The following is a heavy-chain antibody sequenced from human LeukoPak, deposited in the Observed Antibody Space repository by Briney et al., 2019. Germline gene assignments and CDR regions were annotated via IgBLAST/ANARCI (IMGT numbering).Heavy chain of an antibody. Sequence: GGSLRFSCAASGFTFSSYAMSWVRQAPGKGLEWVSLINDSGGNTYYADSVKGRFTISRDNSKNTLFLQMSSLRAEDTAVYYCAKTSAGIRGGYFDYWGQGTLVTVSS. CDR3: AKTSAGIRGGYFDY. V-gene: IGHV3-23*01. CDR1: GFTFSSYA. D-gene: IGHD3-10*01. J-gene: IGHJ4*02. CDR2: INDSGGNT.